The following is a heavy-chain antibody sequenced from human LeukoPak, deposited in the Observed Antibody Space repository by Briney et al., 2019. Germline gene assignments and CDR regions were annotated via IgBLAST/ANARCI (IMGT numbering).Heavy chain of an antibody. CDR3: VTGFTTTAVAYFDY. V-gene: IGHV1-24*01. D-gene: IGHD4-17*01. Sequence: GASVKVSCKVSGKNLSDLSIHWLRQPPGKGLEWLGGSDPEDGKRIYSQMFQGRFTVTEDTTIDTAYMELSSLRSGDPAVRYCVTGFTTTAVAYFDYWGQGTLVTVSP. J-gene: IGHJ4*02. CDR1: GKNLSDLS. CDR2: SDPEDGKR.